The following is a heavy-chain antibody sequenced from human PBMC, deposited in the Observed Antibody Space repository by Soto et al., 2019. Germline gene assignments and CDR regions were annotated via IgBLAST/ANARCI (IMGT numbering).Heavy chain of an antibody. CDR1: GFTFSSYS. J-gene: IGHJ4*02. D-gene: IGHD2-15*01. CDR3: ARDECSGGSCYYYFDY. Sequence: EVQLVESGGGLVKPGGSLRLSCAASGFTFSSYSMNWVRQAPGKGLEWVSSISSSSSYIYYADSVKGRFTISRDNAKNSLYLQMNSLGAEDTAVYYCARDECSGGSCYYYFDYWGQGTLVTVSS. CDR2: ISSSSSYI. V-gene: IGHV3-21*01.